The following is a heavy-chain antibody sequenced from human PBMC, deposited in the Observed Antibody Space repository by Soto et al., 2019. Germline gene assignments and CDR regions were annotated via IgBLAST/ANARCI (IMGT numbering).Heavy chain of an antibody. CDR1: GGSISSYD. CDR2: IYYGGST. V-gene: IGHV4-59*01. D-gene: IGHD6-13*01. J-gene: IGHJ6*02. Sequence: PAGTLSLTCAVSGGSISSYDWSWIRQPPGKGLEWVGYIYYGGSTNYNPALKSRGTISVETSTNQFSLKLSTVTAADTAVYYCARARPDSTQVSYYHYGMDVWGQGTTVTVSS. CDR3: ARARPDSTQVSYYHYGMDV.